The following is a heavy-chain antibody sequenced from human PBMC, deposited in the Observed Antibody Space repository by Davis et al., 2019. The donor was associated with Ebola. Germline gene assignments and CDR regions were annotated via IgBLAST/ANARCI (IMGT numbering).Heavy chain of an antibody. D-gene: IGHD3-10*01. V-gene: IGHV1-18*01. CDR2: ISAYNGNT. CDR1: GYTFTSYA. CDR3: ARGTYFDY. J-gene: IGHJ4*02. Sequence: ASVKVSCKASGYTFTSYAMHWVRQAPGQGLEWMGWISAYNGNTNYAQKLQGRVSMTIDASTTTAYLELRSLRSDDTAVYFCARGTYFDYWGQGTLVTVSS.